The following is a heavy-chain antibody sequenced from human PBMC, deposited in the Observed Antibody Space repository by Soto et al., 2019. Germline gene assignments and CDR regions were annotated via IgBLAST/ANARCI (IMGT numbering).Heavy chain of an antibody. CDR2: IYHNEHT. V-gene: IGHV4-4*02. Sequence: QVQLQESGPGLVKPSGTLSLTCAVSGVSISSSQWWSWVRQPPGRGLEWIGEIYHNEHTNYNPSLRSRLTMSLDKSKNQVSLKLSSVTAADTATYYCGRTKDFFYGVDVWGQGTTVTVS. CDR1: GVSISSSQW. J-gene: IGHJ6*02. CDR3: GRTKDFFYGVDV.